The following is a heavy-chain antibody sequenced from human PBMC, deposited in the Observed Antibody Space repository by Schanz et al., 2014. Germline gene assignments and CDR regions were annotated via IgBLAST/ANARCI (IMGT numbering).Heavy chain of an antibody. Sequence: GPEVKEPGASVKVSCEASRYTFNTYGLNWVRQAPGQGLEWMGWISAYTNNTNYAQKVQGRVTMTTDTSTGTAYMELSSLRSEDTAVYYCARGPSQGYSYGHNIGAYYYGMDVWGQGTTVTVSS. CDR1: RYTFNTYG. CDR2: ISAYTNNT. CDR3: ARGPSQGYSYGHNIGAYYYGMDV. D-gene: IGHD5-18*01. V-gene: IGHV1-18*01. J-gene: IGHJ6*02.